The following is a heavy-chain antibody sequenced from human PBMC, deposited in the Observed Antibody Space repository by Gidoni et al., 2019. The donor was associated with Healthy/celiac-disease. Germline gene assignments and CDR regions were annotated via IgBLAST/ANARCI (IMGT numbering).Heavy chain of an antibody. CDR3: ARATYYYDSSDARGYFQH. CDR1: GFTFSSSG. J-gene: IGHJ1*01. CDR2: IWYDGSNK. V-gene: IGHV3-33*01. Sequence: QVQLVESVGGVVQPGRSLRLSCAASGFTFSSSGMHWVRPAPGKGLEWVAVIWYDGSNKYYADSVKGRFTISRDNSKNTLYLQMNSLRAEDTAVYYCARATYYYDSSDARGYFQHWGQGTLVTVSS. D-gene: IGHD3-22*01.